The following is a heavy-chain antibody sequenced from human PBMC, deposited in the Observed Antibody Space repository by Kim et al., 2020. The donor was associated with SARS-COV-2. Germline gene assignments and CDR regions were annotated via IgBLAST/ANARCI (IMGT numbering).Heavy chain of an antibody. J-gene: IGHJ4*02. CDR3: ARDPSWGSGSYPDFDY. CDR1: GFTFSSYS. Sequence: GGSLRLSCATSGFTFSSYSMNWVRQAPGKGLEWVSSISSSSSYIYYADSVKGRFTISRDNAKNSLYLQMNSLRAEDTAVYYCARDPSWGSGSYPDFDYWGQGTLVTLSS. D-gene: IGHD3-10*01. V-gene: IGHV3-21*01. CDR2: ISSSSSYI.